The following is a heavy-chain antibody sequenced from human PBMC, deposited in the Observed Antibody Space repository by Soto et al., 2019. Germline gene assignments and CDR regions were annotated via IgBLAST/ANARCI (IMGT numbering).Heavy chain of an antibody. CDR2: IYSGGST. J-gene: IGHJ6*02. D-gene: IGHD6-6*01. CDR1: LFTVISNY. Sequence: PGWSLRLCCSCSLFTVISNYMSFVRQAPGKGLECVSVIYSGGSTYYEDSVKGRFTISRDNSKNTLYLQMNSLRAEDTAVYYCARAPRKAARLFPYYCYSGMDVWGQGTTVTVSS. CDR3: ARAPRKAARLFPYYCYSGMDV. V-gene: IGHV3-53*01.